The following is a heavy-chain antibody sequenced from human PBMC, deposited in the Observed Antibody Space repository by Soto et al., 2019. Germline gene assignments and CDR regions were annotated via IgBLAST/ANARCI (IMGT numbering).Heavy chain of an antibody. Sequence: QITLKESGPSLVKPTQTLTLTCTFSGFSLTNTGVTVGWIRQPPGKALEWLALVYWHDDKRYNPSLRNRLTIAKDTSKNRVVLTLANVGPVDTSTYYCAHSHFEIFTGPFDSWGRGTLVTVS. D-gene: IGHD3-3*01. CDR1: GFSLTNTGVT. CDR2: VYWHDDK. CDR3: AHSHFEIFTGPFDS. V-gene: IGHV2-5*01. J-gene: IGHJ5*01.